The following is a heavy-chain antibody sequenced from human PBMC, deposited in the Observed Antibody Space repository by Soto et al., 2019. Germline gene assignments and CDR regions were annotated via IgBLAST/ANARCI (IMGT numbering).Heavy chain of an antibody. CDR3: ARAPTNTGTTTYMDV. CDR2: IIPNIGKA. D-gene: IGHD1-7*01. V-gene: IGHV1-69*04. J-gene: IGHJ6*03. CDR1: GYTFTSYG. Sequence: SVKVSCKASGYTFTSYGITWVRRAPGQGLEWMGRIIPNIGKANYAQKFQGRVTITADKSTSTAYMELSSLRSEDTAVYYCARAPTNTGTTTYMDVWGKGTTVTVSS.